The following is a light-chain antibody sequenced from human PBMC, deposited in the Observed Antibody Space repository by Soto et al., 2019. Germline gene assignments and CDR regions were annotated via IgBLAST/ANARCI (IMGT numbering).Light chain of an antibody. CDR1: QTISSL. CDR2: DAS. CDR3: QQYNSYPWT. Sequence: DIQMTQSPSTLSASVGDRVTITYRATQTISSLLAWYQQKPGKAPKLLIYDASSFESGVPSRFSGSGSGTEFTLTISSLQPDDFATYYCQQYNSYPWTFGKGTKVEIK. J-gene: IGKJ1*01. V-gene: IGKV1-5*01.